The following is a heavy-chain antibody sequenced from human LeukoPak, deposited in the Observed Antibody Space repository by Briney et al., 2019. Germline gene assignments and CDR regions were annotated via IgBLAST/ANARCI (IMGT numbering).Heavy chain of an antibody. CDR3: ARDGCSSTSCYVPPPY. CDR1: GFTFSSYA. D-gene: IGHD2-2*01. Sequence: GRSLRLSCAASGFTFSSYAMHWVRQAPGKGLEWVAVISYDGSNKYYADSVKGRFTISRDNSKNTLYLQMNSLRAEDTAVYYRARDGCSSTSCYVPPPYWGQGTLVTVSS. J-gene: IGHJ4*02. CDR2: ISYDGSNK. V-gene: IGHV3-30*04.